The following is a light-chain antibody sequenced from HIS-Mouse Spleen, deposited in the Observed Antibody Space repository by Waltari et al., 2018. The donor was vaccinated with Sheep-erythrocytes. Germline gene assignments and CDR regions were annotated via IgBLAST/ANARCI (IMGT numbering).Light chain of an antibody. Sequence: SYELTQPPSVSVSPGQPASITGSGDHFGDNSACWYQPKPGQSPVLVIYQDSKRPSGIPERFSGSNSGNTATLTISGTQAMDEADYYCQAWDSSTAWVFGGGTKLTVL. CDR3: QAWDSSTAWV. J-gene: IGLJ3*02. V-gene: IGLV3-1*01. CDR1: HFGDNS. CDR2: QDS.